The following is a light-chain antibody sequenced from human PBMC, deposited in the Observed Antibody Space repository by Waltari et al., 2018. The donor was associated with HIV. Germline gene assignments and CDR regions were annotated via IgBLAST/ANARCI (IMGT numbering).Light chain of an antibody. CDR2: EVT. CDR3: SSFAGTHKL. J-gene: IGLJ2*01. CDR1: NSAFSDYNY. Sequence: QSALTQSPSASGSPGQSVNISCSGANSAFSDYNYASWYQQHSDRPPKLIIFEVTKRPSGVPDRFSGSKSGNTASLFVSGLQPEDEATYFCSSFAGTHKLFGGGTKLTVL. V-gene: IGLV2-8*01.